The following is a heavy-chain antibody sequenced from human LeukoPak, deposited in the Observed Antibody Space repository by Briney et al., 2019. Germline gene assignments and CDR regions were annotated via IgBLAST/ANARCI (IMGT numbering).Heavy chain of an antibody. J-gene: IGHJ6*03. D-gene: IGHD6-19*01. Sequence: QPGGPLRLSCAASGFTFSSYSMNWVRQAPGKGLEWVSAISGSGASTYYADSVKGRFTISRDNSKNTLYLQMNSLRAEDMAVYYCAKTPAVAGHYYYYMDVWDKGTTVTVSS. V-gene: IGHV3-23*01. CDR1: GFTFSSYS. CDR2: ISGSGAST. CDR3: AKTPAVAGHYYYYMDV.